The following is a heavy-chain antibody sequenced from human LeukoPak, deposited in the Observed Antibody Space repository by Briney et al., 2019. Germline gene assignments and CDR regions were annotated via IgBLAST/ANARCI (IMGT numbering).Heavy chain of an antibody. CDR1: GFTVSSNY. J-gene: IGHJ3*02. CDR3: GRDGSSFDM. V-gene: IGHV3-53*01. CDR2: IYSGGST. Sequence: GGSLRLSCAASGFTVSSNYMSWVRQAPGKGLEWGSVIYSGGSTYYADSLKGRFTISRDNSKNTVDFQIKSLRGKEPAWYYSGRDGSSFDMWPQGTMVSV. D-gene: IGHD3-10*01.